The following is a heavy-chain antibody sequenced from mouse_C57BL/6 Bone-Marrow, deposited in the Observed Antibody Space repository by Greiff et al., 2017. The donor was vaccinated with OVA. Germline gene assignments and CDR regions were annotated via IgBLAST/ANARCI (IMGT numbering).Heavy chain of an antibody. D-gene: IGHD2-2*01. V-gene: IGHV14-4*01. CDR2: IDPENGDT. J-gene: IGHJ3*01. CDR3: TTDGYAWFAY. Sequence: EVQLQQSGAELARPGASVKLSCTASGFNIKDDYMHWVKQRPEQGLEWIGWIDPENGDTEYASKFQGKATITADTSSNTAYLQLSSLTSEDTAVYYCTTDGYAWFAYWGQGTLVTVSA. CDR1: GFNIKDDY.